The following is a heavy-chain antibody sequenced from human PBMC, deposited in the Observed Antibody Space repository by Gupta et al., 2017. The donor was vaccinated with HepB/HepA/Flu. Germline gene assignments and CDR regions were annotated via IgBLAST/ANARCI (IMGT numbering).Heavy chain of an antibody. D-gene: IGHD1-26*01. Sequence: QVQLVESGGGVVQPGRSLRPSWAASGFTFRSFALHWVRPDPGKGLEWVAVISYDGSNKYYADSVKGRFTISRDNSKNTLYLQMNSLRAEDTAVYYCARDPASGSYYGWYFDLWGRGTLVTVSS. CDR3: ARDPASGSYYGWYFDL. CDR1: GFTFRSFA. V-gene: IGHV3-30-3*01. J-gene: IGHJ2*01. CDR2: ISYDGSNK.